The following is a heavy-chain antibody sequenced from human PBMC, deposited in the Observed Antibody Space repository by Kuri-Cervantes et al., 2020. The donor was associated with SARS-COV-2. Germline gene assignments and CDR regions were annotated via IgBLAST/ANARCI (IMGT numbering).Heavy chain of an antibody. J-gene: IGHJ5*02. CDR3: ARGVLNAHVWGRLPYTGDWFDP. Sequence: SETLSLTCTVSGGSVGSGNYYWTWIRQSPGKGLEWIANMHYSGSTNYNPPLKSRVTISGDTSKNQFSLKVNSVTAADTAVYFCARGVLNAHVWGRLPYTGDWFDPWGQGTLVTVSS. D-gene: IGHD3-16*01. CDR1: GGSVGSGNYY. V-gene: IGHV4-61*01. CDR2: MHYSGST.